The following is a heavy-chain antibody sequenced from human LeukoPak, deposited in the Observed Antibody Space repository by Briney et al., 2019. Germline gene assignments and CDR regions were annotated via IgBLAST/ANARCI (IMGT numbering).Heavy chain of an antibody. V-gene: IGHV1-18*04. Sequence: ASVKVSCKASGYTFTRYYIHWVRQAPGQGLEWMGWISAYSGNTKYAQKFQGRVTMTIDKSTSTAYMELRSLRSDDTAVYYCARDLYDILTEGYFDYWGQGTLVTVSS. D-gene: IGHD3-9*01. CDR2: ISAYSGNT. CDR1: GYTFTRYY. J-gene: IGHJ4*02. CDR3: ARDLYDILTEGYFDY.